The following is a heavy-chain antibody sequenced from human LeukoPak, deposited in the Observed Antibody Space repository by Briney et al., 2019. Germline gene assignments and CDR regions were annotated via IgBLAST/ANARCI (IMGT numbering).Heavy chain of an antibody. V-gene: IGHV4-59*01. J-gene: IGHJ4*02. D-gene: IGHD3-22*01. CDR3: ARVTGYMIEDYFDY. CDR1: GDSISSYY. CDR2: IYFSGST. Sequence: SETLSLTCSVSGDSISSYYWSWIRQPPGKGLEWIGNIYFSGSTSYNPSLKSRVTISGDTSQNQFSLKLSSVTAADTAVYYCARVTGYMIEDYFDYWGQGTLVTVSS.